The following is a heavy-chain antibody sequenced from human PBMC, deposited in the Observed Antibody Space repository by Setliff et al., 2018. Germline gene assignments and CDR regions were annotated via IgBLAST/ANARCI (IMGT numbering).Heavy chain of an antibody. CDR2: TYSSGST. Sequence: PSETLSLTCTVSGGPINSDRYYWGWIRQPPGKGLEWIGSTYSSGSTYYNPSLKSRVTISVDTSQNQFSLKLSSVTAADTAAYYCASHPRVTIFGVVAFDYWGQGILVTVSS. CDR1: GGPINSDRYY. V-gene: IGHV4-39*01. J-gene: IGHJ4*02. CDR3: ASHPRVTIFGVVAFDY. D-gene: IGHD3-3*01.